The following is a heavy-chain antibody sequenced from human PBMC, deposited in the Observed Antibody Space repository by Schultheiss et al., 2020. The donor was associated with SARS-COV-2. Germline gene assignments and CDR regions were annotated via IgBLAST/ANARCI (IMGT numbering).Heavy chain of an antibody. Sequence: GGSLRLSCAASGFTFSSYEMNWVRQAPGKGLEWVSYISSSGGYIYYADSVKGRFTISRDNAKNSLCLQMSSLRDEDTAVYYCARVQSHRGYSYGYAYYYGMDVWGQGTTVTVSS. CDR3: ARVQSHRGYSYGYAYYYGMDV. CDR1: GFTFSSYE. CDR2: ISSSGGYI. V-gene: IGHV3-21*05. D-gene: IGHD5-18*01. J-gene: IGHJ6*02.